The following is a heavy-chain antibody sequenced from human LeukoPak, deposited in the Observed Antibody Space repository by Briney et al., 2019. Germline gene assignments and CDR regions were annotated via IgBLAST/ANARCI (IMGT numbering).Heavy chain of an antibody. V-gene: IGHV1-18*04. CDR2: ISAYNGNT. Sequence: GASVKVSCKASGYTFTGYYMHWVRQAPGQGLEWMGWISAYNGNTNYAQKLQGRVTMTTDTSTSTAYMELRSLRSDDTAVYYCATTGDGRGTYNNYYYGMDVWGQGTTVTVTS. D-gene: IGHD1-26*01. CDR1: GYTFTGYY. CDR3: ATTGDGRGTYNNYYYGMDV. J-gene: IGHJ6*02.